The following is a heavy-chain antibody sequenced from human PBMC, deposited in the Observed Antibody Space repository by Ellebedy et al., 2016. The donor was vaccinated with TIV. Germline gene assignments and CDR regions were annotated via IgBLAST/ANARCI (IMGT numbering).Heavy chain of an antibody. D-gene: IGHD3-3*01. CDR2: ISWNSGSI. CDR3: AKNGFWSPFDY. V-gene: IGHV3-9*01. CDR1: GFTFDDYA. J-gene: IGHJ4*02. Sequence: GGSLRLXCAASGFTFDDYAMHWVRQAPGKGLEWVSGISWNSGSIGYADSVKGRFTISRDNAKNSLYLQMNSLRAEDTALYYCAKNGFWSPFDYWGQGTLVTVSS.